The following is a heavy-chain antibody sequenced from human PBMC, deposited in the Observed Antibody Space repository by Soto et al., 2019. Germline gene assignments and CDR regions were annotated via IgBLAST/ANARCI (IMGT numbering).Heavy chain of an antibody. V-gene: IGHV3-23*01. CDR1: GFTFSNYA. Sequence: EVQLLESGGGLIQPGGSLRLSCAASGFTFSNYAMSRVRQAPGKGLEWVSTISGSDTSTYYADSVKGRFTISRDSSKNTLSLQMNSLRAEDTAIYYCVKGNSGWYVRGFYFDYWGQGTLVTVSS. CDR3: VKGNSGWYVRGFYFDY. D-gene: IGHD6-19*01. CDR2: ISGSDTST. J-gene: IGHJ4*02.